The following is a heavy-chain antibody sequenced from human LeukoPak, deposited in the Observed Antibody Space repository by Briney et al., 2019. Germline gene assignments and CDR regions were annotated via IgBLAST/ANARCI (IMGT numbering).Heavy chain of an antibody. Sequence: PGGSLRLSCAASGFMFRTYGMQWVRQAPGKGLEWVAVIWYDGTNKYYIDSVKGRFTISRDNSKNTLYLQMNSLRAEDTAVYFCARAQHSPDYWGQGTLVTVSS. CDR3: ARAQHSPDY. V-gene: IGHV3-33*01. CDR1: GFMFRTYG. J-gene: IGHJ4*02. CDR2: IWYDGTNK. D-gene: IGHD2-15*01.